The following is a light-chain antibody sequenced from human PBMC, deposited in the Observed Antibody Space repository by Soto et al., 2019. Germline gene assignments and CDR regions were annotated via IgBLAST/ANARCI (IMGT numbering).Light chain of an antibody. CDR1: SSDVGAYDY. Sequence: QSALTQPASVSGSPGQSITISCTGTSSDVGAYDYVSWYQQHPGKAPKFMLYEVSNRPSGLSDRFSGSKSGNTASLTISGLQAEDAADYYCSSFTTSKPGVFGGGTKLTVL. V-gene: IGLV2-14*01. CDR2: EVS. J-gene: IGLJ3*02. CDR3: SSFTTSKPGV.